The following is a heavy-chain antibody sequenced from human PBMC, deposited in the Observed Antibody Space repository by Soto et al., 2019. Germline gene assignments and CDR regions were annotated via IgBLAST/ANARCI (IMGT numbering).Heavy chain of an antibody. J-gene: IGHJ5*02. CDR2: ISHDGINK. D-gene: IGHD6-19*01. Sequence: QVRLVESGGGVVQPGRSLRLSCTASGFSFSSYAMYWFRQPPGKGLEWVAVISHDGINKHYADSVKGRVTVSRDNFNHSLDLQLNSLRGEDTAMYYCARDMYSSDYFVTWFEPWGQGTLVTVSS. CDR1: GFSFSSYA. CDR3: ARDMYSSDYFVTWFEP. V-gene: IGHV3-30-3*01.